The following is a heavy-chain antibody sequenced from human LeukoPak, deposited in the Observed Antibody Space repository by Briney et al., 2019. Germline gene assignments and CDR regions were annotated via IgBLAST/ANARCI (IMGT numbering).Heavy chain of an antibody. CDR3: STTYYYDSSEGY. Sequence: PGGSLRLSCAASGFTFSNAWMNWVRQAPGKGLEWVGRIKSKTDGGTTDYAAPVKGRFTISRDDSKNTLYLQMNSLKTEDSAVYYCSTTYYYDSSEGYWGQGTLVTVSS. D-gene: IGHD3-22*01. V-gene: IGHV3-15*07. CDR2: IKSKTDGGTT. J-gene: IGHJ4*02. CDR1: GFTFSNAW.